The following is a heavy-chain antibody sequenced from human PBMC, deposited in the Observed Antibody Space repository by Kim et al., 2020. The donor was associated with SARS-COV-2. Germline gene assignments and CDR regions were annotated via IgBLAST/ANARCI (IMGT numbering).Heavy chain of an antibody. CDR1: GFTFSSYW. D-gene: IGHD2-2*01. J-gene: IGHJ4*02. Sequence: GGSLRLSCAASGFTFSSYWMSWVRQAPGKGLEWVANIKQDGSEKYYVDSVKGRFNISRDNAKNSLYLQMNSLRAEDTAVYYCARVGRYCSSTSCSGDDYWGQGTLVTVSS. V-gene: IGHV3-7*01. CDR2: IKQDGSEK. CDR3: ARVGRYCSSTSCSGDDY.